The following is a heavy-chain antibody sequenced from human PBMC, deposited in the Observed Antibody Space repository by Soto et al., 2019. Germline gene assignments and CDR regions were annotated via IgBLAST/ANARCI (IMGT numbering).Heavy chain of an antibody. CDR2: ISVSGGST. J-gene: IGHJ4*02. D-gene: IGHD3-9*01. CDR3: AKDSTGYYGVFDY. CDR1: GFTFSNYA. Sequence: SCAASGFTFSNYAMSWVRQAPGKGLEWVSVISVSGGSTHYADSVKGRFTISRDNSKNTLYLQMNSLRAEDTAVYYCAKDSTGYYGVFDYWGQGTLVTVSS. V-gene: IGHV3-23*01.